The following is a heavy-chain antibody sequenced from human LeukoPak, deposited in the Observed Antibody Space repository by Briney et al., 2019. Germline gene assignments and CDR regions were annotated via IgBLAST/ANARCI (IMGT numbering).Heavy chain of an antibody. Sequence: PWGSLRLSCAASGCTFSTYYMNWVRQAPGKGLEWLSYMHSSGTSKNYAYPMKGRFTISRDNAKTSLYLQMSSLRAEDTAVYYCARLSESAIIDSPEDYWGQGTLVTVSS. CDR2: MHSSGTSK. V-gene: IGHV3-11*01. CDR1: GCTFSTYY. CDR3: ARLSESAIIDSPEDY. D-gene: IGHD3-10*01. J-gene: IGHJ4*02.